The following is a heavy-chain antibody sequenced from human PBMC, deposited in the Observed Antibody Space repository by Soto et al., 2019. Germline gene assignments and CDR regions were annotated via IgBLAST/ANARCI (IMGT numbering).Heavy chain of an antibody. CDR2: ISAYNGNT. CDR1: GYTFTSYG. V-gene: IGHV1-18*01. Sequence: ASVKVSCKASGYTFTSYGISWVRQAPGQGLEWMGRISAYNGNTNYAQKLQGRVTMTTDTSTSTAYMELRSLRSDDTAVYYCARVSEDIVVVVAATAPDYYGMDVWGQGTTVTVSS. D-gene: IGHD2-15*01. CDR3: ARVSEDIVVVVAATAPDYYGMDV. J-gene: IGHJ6*02.